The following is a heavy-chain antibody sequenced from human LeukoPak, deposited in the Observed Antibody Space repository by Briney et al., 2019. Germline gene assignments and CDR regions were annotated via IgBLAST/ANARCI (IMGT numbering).Heavy chain of an antibody. CDR2: INTNTGNP. V-gene: IGHV7-4-1*02. D-gene: IGHD5-18*01. Sequence: GASVKVSCKASGYTFTSYAMNWVRQAPGQGLEWMGWINTNTGNPTYAQGFTGRFVFSLDTSVSTAYLLISSLKAEDTAVYYCARDLRGYSYGFYYFDYWGQGTLVTVSS. CDR1: GYTFTSYA. J-gene: IGHJ4*02. CDR3: ARDLRGYSYGFYYFDY.